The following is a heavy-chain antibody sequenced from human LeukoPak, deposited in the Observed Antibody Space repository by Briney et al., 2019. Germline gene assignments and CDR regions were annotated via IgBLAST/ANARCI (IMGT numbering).Heavy chain of an antibody. V-gene: IGHV4-39*01. D-gene: IGHD6-19*01. Sequence: SETLSLTCTVSGGSISSSSYYWGWIRQPPGKGLEWIGSIYYSGSTYYNPSLKSRVTISVDTSKNQFSLKLSSMTVADTAVYYCARVPSSGWPYYYYYMDVWGKGTTVTISS. J-gene: IGHJ6*03. CDR1: GGSISSSSYY. CDR3: ARVPSSGWPYYYYYMDV. CDR2: IYYSGST.